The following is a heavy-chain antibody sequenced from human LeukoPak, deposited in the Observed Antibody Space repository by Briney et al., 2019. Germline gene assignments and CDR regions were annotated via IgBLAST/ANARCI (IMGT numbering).Heavy chain of an antibody. V-gene: IGHV3-48*04. D-gene: IGHD7-27*01. CDR3: ARDDNWGSDY. J-gene: IGHJ4*02. CDR2: ISSGSDTI. Sequence: PGGSLRLSCAASGFTFSSYSMNWVRQAPGKGLEWVSYISSGSDTIYYADSVKGRFIISRDNAKNSLYLQMDSLRAEDTAVYYCARDDNWGSDYWGQGTLVTVSS. CDR1: GFTFSSYS.